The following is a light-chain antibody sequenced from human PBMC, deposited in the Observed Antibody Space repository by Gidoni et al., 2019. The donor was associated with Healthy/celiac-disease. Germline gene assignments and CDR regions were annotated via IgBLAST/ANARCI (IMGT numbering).Light chain of an antibody. CDR3: QQYGSSPSLT. V-gene: IGKV3-20*01. CDR2: GAS. J-gene: IGKJ4*01. CDR1: QSVSSSY. Sequence: EILLTQSPGTLSLSPGERATLSCRASQSVSSSYLAWYQQKPGQAPRLLIYGASSRATGIPDRFSGSGSGTDFTITISRLEPEDFAVYYCQQYGSSPSLTFGGGTKVEIK.